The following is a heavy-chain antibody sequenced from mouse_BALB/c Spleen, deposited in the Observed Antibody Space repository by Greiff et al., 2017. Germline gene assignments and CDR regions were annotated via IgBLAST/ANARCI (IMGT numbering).Heavy chain of an antibody. Sequence: VKLQESGAELARPGASVKLSCKASGYTFTDYYINWVKQRTGQGLEWIGEIYPGSGNTYYNEKFKGKATLTADKSSSTAYMQLSSLTSEDSAVYFCARRGYGYDYAMDYWGQGTSVTVSS. D-gene: IGHD2-2*01. J-gene: IGHJ4*01. V-gene: IGHV1-77*01. CDR1: GYTFTDYY. CDR2: IYPGSGNT. CDR3: ARRGYGYDYAMDY.